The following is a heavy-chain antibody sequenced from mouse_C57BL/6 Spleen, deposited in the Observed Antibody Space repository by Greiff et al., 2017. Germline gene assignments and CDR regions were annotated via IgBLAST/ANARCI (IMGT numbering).Heavy chain of an antibody. CDR1: GYTFTSYW. CDR2: IDPSDSYT. CDR3: ARGELYGNYEGWFAY. Sequence: QVQLKQPGAELVMPGASVKLSCKASGYTFTSYWMHWVKQRPGQGLEWIGEIDPSDSYTNYNQKFKGKSTLTVDKSSSTAYMQLSSLTSEDSAVYYCARGELYGNYEGWFAYWGQGTLVTVSA. J-gene: IGHJ3*01. D-gene: IGHD2-1*01. V-gene: IGHV1-69*01.